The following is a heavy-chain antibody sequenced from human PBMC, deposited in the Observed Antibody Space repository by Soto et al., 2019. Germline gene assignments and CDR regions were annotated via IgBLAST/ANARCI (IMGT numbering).Heavy chain of an antibody. V-gene: IGHV3-30-3*01. CDR2: ISYDGSNK. J-gene: IGHJ6*02. D-gene: IGHD2-15*01. CDR3: ARGCSGGSCYSGAYYYGMDV. CDR1: GFTFSSYA. Sequence: GGSLRLSCAASGFTFSSYAMHWVRQAPGKGLEWVAVISYDGSNKYYADSVKGRFTISRDNSKNTLYLQMNSLRVEDTAVYYCARGCSGGSCYSGAYYYGMDVWGQGTTVTVSS.